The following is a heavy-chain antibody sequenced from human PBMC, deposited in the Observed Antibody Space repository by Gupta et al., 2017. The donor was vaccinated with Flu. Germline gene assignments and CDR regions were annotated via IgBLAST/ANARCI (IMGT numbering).Heavy chain of an antibody. CDR3: VRDGGYSDYHYVVDS. V-gene: IGHV3-48*03. CDR2: NSSSGSPA. D-gene: IGHD4-17*01. Sequence: EVQLVESGGGLVQPGGSLRLSCAASGFTFISYEMNWVRQAPGKGLEWISYNSSSGSPAYYEDSGKGGFTISRATAWNSLYLQMNSLRAEDTAVYYCVRDGGYSDYHYVVDSGGQGTMVTVSA. CDR1: GFTFISYE. J-gene: IGHJ3*01.